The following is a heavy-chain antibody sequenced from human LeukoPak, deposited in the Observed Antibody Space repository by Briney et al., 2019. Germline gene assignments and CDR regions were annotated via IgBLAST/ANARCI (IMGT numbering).Heavy chain of an antibody. CDR3: AKDRNGDYDYFDY. Sequence: PGGSLRLSCVASGFAFSSYAMSWVRQAPGKGLEWVSSISGSGGSTYYADSVKGRFTISRDNSKNTLYLQMNGLRAEDTAVYYCAKDRNGDYDYFDYWGQGTLVTVSS. J-gene: IGHJ4*02. CDR1: GFAFSSYA. D-gene: IGHD4-17*01. CDR2: ISGSGGST. V-gene: IGHV3-23*01.